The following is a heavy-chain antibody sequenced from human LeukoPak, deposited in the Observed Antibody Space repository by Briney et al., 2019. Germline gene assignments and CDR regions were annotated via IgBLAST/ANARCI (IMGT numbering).Heavy chain of an antibody. J-gene: IGHJ6*02. CDR1: GGSISSHS. D-gene: IGHD3-22*01. Sequence: SETLSLTCTVSGGSISSHSWNWIRQPAGKGLEWIGRIYTSGSSNYNPSLKSRVTMSVDTSKNQFSLKLSSVTAADTAVYYCATPQPDSSGYWRDYYYGMDVWGQGTTVTVSS. CDR3: ATPQPDSSGYWRDYYYGMDV. V-gene: IGHV4-4*07. CDR2: IYTSGSS.